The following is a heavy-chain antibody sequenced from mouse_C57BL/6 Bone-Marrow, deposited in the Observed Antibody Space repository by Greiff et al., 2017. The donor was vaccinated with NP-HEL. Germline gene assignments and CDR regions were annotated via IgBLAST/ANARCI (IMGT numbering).Heavy chain of an antibody. CDR3: TTFAFITSSWYFDV. D-gene: IGHD1-1*01. V-gene: IGHV14-4*01. J-gene: IGHJ1*03. Sequence: VQLKESGAELVRPGASVKLSCTASGFNIKDDYMHWVKQRPEQGLEWIGWIDPENGDTEYASKFQGKATITADTSSNTAYLQLSSLTSEDTAVYYCTTFAFITSSWYFDVWGTGTTVTVSS. CDR1: GFNIKDDY. CDR2: IDPENGDT.